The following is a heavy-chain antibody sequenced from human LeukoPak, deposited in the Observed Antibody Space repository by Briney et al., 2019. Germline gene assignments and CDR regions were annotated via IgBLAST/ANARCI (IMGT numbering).Heavy chain of an antibody. D-gene: IGHD3-10*01. CDR3: ARAHRDSKARAYYYGSGSYYNAFDY. CDR1: GGTFSSYA. V-gene: IGHV1-69*13. J-gene: IGHJ4*02. CDR2: IIPISGTA. Sequence: SVKVSCKASGGTFSSYAISWVRQAPGQGLEWMGGIIPISGTANYAQKFQGRVTITADESTSTAYMELSSLRSEDTAVYYCARAHRDSKARAYYYGSGSYYNAFDYWGQGTLVTVSS.